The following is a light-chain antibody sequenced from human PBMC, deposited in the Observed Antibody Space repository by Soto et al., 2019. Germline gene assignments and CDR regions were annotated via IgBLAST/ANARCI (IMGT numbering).Light chain of an antibody. CDR3: QQFNNYLFT. CDR1: QVISRA. V-gene: IGKV1D-13*01. J-gene: IGKJ3*01. CDR2: DAS. Sequence: AIQLTQSPSSLSASVGDRVTITCRASQVISRALAWYQQKPGKAPKLLIYDASSLESGVPSRFSGSGSGTDFTLTISSLQPVDFATYYCQQFNNYLFTFGPGTKVDIK.